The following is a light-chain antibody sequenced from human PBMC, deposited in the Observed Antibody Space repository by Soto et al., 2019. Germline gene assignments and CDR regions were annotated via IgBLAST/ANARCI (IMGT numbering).Light chain of an antibody. J-gene: IGKJ2*01. CDR2: GTS. CDR1: QSVSSSH. V-gene: IGKV3-20*01. Sequence: EIVLTQSPATLSLSPGERATLSCRASQSVSSSHLAWYQQKPGQAPRLLIYGTSSRATGIPDRFSGSGSGTDFTLTISRLEPEDFAVYYCQQYDTSSYTFGQGTKLEIK. CDR3: QQYDTSSYT.